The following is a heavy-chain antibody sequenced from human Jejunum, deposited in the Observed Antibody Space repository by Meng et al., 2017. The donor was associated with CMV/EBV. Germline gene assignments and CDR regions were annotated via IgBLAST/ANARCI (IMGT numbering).Heavy chain of an antibody. V-gene: IGHV3-21*01. Sequence: GFTFTSYPIPWVRQAPGKGLEWLSYISGSSTYIYHADSVKGRFTISRDNAKNSVYLQMNGLRAEDAAVYYCARAIDYGDPNWFDTWGQGTPVTVSS. CDR2: ISGSSTYI. CDR1: GFTFTSYP. J-gene: IGHJ5*02. D-gene: IGHD4-17*01. CDR3: ARAIDYGDPNWFDT.